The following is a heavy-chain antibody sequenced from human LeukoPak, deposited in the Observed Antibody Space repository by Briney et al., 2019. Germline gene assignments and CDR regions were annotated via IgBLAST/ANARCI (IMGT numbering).Heavy chain of an antibody. D-gene: IGHD3-3*01. CDR2: IYYSGST. CDR1: RGSISSYY. V-gene: IGHV4-59*01. Sequence: PSETLSLTCTVSRGSISSYYWSWIRQPPGKGLEWIGYIYYSGSTNYNPSLKSRVTISVDTSKNQFSLKLSSVTAADTAVYYCARGFGEYYFDYWGQGTLVTVSS. J-gene: IGHJ4*02. CDR3: ARGFGEYYFDY.